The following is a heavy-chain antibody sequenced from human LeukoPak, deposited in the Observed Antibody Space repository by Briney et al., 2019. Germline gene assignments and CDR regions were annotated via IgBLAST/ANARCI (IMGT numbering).Heavy chain of an antibody. D-gene: IGHD3-3*01. J-gene: IGHJ4*02. CDR3: AREVRTIFGVVQKDDY. V-gene: IGHV4-30-4*08. CDR1: GGSISSGDYY. CDR2: IYYSGST. Sequence: SQTLSLTCTVSGGSISSGDYYWSWIRQPPGKGLEWIGYIYYSGSTYYNPSLKSRVTISVDTSKNQCSLKLSSVTAADTAVYYCAREVRTIFGVVQKDDYWGQGTLVTVS.